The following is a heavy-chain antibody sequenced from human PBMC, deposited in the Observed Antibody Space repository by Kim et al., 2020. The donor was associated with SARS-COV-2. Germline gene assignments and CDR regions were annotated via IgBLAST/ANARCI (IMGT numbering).Heavy chain of an antibody. Sequence: SETLSLTCTVSGGSISSSSYYWGWIRQPPGKGLEWIGSIYYSGSTYYNPSLKSRVTISVDTSKNQFSLKLSSVTAADTAVYYCARESLYPARIIDYWGRGTLVTVSS. CDR1: GGSISSSSYY. D-gene: IGHD2-2*02. CDR3: ARESLYPARIIDY. V-gene: IGHV4-39*07. J-gene: IGHJ4*02. CDR2: IYYSGST.